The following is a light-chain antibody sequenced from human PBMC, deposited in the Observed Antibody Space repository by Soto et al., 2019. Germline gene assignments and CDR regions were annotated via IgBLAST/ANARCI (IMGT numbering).Light chain of an antibody. CDR1: QSISSY. CDR3: QQYDILPIT. J-gene: IGKJ5*01. V-gene: IGKV1-33*01. Sequence: DIQMTQCPSSPSASVGDRVTITCRASQSISSYLNWYQQKPGKAPNLLICDASNLEIGVPSRFSGSGSGTHFTFTISSLQTEDIGTYYCQQYDILPITFGRGTRLEVK. CDR2: DAS.